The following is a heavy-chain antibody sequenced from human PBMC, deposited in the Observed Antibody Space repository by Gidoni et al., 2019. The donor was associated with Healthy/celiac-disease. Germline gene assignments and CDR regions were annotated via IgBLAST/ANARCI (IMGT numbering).Heavy chain of an antibody. V-gene: IGHV3-23*01. J-gene: IGHJ4*02. CDR2: ISGSGGST. CDR1: GVTFSSYA. Sequence: EVQLLESGGGLVQPGGSLRLSCAASGVTFSSYAMSWVRQAPGNGLEWVSAISGSGGSTYYADSLKGRFTISRDNSKNTLYLQMNSLRAEDTAVYYCAKDTPRTSQAGGPDYWGQGTLVTVSS. D-gene: IGHD2-2*01. CDR3: AKDTPRTSQAGGPDY.